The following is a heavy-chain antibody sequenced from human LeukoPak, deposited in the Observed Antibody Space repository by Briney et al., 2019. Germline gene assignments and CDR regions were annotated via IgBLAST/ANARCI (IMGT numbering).Heavy chain of an antibody. D-gene: IGHD3-22*01. Sequence: SETLSLTCAVSGYSISSGYYWGWIRQPPGKGLGWIGYIYHSGTTYYNPSLKSRVTMSVDTSKNQFSLKLSSVTAADTAVYYCASGITMIVVAHWGQGILVTVSS. CDR1: GYSISSGYY. CDR2: IYHSGTT. J-gene: IGHJ4*02. CDR3: ASGITMIVVAH. V-gene: IGHV4-38-2*01.